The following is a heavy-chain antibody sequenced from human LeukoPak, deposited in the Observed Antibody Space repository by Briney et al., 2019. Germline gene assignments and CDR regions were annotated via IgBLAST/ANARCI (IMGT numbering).Heavy chain of an antibody. Sequence: GGSLRLSCAASGFTFISYSMNWVRQAPGKGLEWVSSISSSGAYLYYADSVKGRFTISRDNGKNSLYLQMNSLRDEDTAVYYCVRGTEYDILSGKNFGQYYFDYWGQGTLVTVSS. J-gene: IGHJ4*02. CDR1: GFTFISYS. D-gene: IGHD3-9*01. V-gene: IGHV3-21*01. CDR3: VRGTEYDILSGKNFGQYYFDY. CDR2: ISSSGAYL.